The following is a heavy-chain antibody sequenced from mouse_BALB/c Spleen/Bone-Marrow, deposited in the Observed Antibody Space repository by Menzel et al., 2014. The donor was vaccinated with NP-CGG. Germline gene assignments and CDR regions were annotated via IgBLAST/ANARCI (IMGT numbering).Heavy chain of an antibody. D-gene: IGHD2-14*01. CDR1: GFNIKDTY. CDR3: ARYDDRYSWFAY. V-gene: IGHV14-3*02. J-gene: IGHJ3*01. CDR2: IDPANGNT. Sequence: EVQLQQSGAELVKPGASVKLSCTASGFNIKDTYMHWVKQRPEQGLEWIGRIDPANGNTKYDPKFQGKATITTDTSSNTAYLQLRSLTSEDTAVYYGARYDDRYSWFAYWGQGTLVTVSA.